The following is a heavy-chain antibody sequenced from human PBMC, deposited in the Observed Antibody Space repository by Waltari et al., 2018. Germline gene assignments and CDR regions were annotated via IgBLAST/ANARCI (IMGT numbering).Heavy chain of an antibody. V-gene: IGHV1-3*01. CDR1: GYTFTSYA. J-gene: IGHJ5*02. CDR2: INAGNGNT. CDR3: ARDVAGITNWFDP. Sequence: QVQLVQSGAEVKKPGPSVKVSCKASGYTFTSYAMHWVRQAPGQRLEWMGWINAGNGNTKYAQKFQGRVTITRDTSASTAYMELSSLRSEDTAVYYCARDVAGITNWFDPWGQGTLVTVSS. D-gene: IGHD6-19*01.